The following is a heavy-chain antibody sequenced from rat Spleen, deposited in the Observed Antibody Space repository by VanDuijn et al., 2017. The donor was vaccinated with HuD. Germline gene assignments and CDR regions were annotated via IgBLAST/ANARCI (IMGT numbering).Heavy chain of an antibody. D-gene: IGHD3-2*01. CDR3: ARPLALNWFAY. Sequence: EVHLVESGGGLVQPGRSLKLSCAPSGFTFSDYAVAWVRQAPTKGLEWVSSISTSGGNIYYRDSVKGRFTISRDDTKSTLYLQMDSLRSEDTASYYCARPLALNWFAYWGQGTLVTVSS. J-gene: IGHJ3*01. CDR2: ISTSGGNI. CDR1: GFTFSDYA. V-gene: IGHV5-25*01.